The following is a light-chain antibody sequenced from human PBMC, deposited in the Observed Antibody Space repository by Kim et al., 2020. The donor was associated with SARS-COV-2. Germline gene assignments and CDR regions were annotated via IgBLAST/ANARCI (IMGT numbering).Light chain of an antibody. V-gene: IGKV3-20*01. Sequence: PGERATLSCRASQSVISSYLVWYQQKPGQAPRLLIYGASSRATGIPDRFSGSGSGTDFTLTISRLEPEDFAVYYCQQYGSSPPYTFGQGTKLEIK. CDR2: GAS. J-gene: IGKJ2*01. CDR1: QSVISSY. CDR3: QQYGSSPPYT.